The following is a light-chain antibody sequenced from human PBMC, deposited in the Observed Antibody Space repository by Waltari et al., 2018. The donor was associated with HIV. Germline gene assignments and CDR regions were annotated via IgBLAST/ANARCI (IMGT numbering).Light chain of an antibody. V-gene: IGLV1-51*02. CDR3: GTWDTSLSAVV. CDR1: SSNIGKNY. CDR2: ENN. J-gene: IGLJ2*01. Sequence: QSVLTQPPSVSATPRQKVTISCSGTSSNIGKNYVSWFKQLPGTAPKLLIYENNKRPSGIPDRFSGSKSGTSVTLGITGLQTGDEADYYCGTWDTSLSAVVFGGGTKLAVL.